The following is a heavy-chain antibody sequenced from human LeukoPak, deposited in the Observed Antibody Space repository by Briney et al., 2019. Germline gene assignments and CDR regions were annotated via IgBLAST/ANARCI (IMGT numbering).Heavy chain of an antibody. V-gene: IGHV1-2*02. CDR3: AKGGLYCSGGSCYPGGPYPPYYYGMDV. D-gene: IGHD2-15*01. CDR2: INPNSGGT. J-gene: IGHJ6*02. CDR1: GYTFTGYY. Sequence: GASVKVSCKASGYTFTGYYMHWVRQAPGQGLEWMGWINPNSGGTNYAQKFQGRVTMTRDTSISTAYMELSRLRSDDTAVYYCAKGGLYCSGGSCYPGGPYPPYYYGMDVWGQGTTVTVSS.